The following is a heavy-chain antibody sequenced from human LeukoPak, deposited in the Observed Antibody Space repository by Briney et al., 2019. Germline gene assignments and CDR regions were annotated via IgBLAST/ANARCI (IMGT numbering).Heavy chain of an antibody. CDR2: IYDSGST. Sequence: SETLSLTCTVSGGSIRSSYYYWGWIRQPPGKGLEWIGSIYDSGSTYYNPSLKSRVTISVDTSKNQFSLKLSSVTAADTAVYYCARTRITMIVVVIPGAFDIWGQGTMVTVSS. J-gene: IGHJ3*02. D-gene: IGHD3-22*01. CDR3: ARTRITMIVVVIPGAFDI. CDR1: GGSIRSSYYY. V-gene: IGHV4-39*07.